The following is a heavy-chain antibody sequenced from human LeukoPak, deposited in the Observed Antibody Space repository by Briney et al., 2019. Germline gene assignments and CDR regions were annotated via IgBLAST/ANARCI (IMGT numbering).Heavy chain of an antibody. D-gene: IGHD2-15*01. J-gene: IGHJ4*02. Sequence: SETLSLTCTVSGGSISSGGYYWSWIRQPPGKGLEWIGYIYHRGSTNYNPSLKSRVTISVDKSKNQFSLKLSSVTAADTAVYYCARARPPLGCFDYWGQGTLVTVSS. CDR1: GGSISSGGYY. CDR2: IYHRGST. CDR3: ARARPPLGCFDY. V-gene: IGHV4-30-2*01.